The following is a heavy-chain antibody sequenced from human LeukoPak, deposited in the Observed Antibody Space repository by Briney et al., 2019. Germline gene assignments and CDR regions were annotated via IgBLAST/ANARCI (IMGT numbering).Heavy chain of an antibody. D-gene: IGHD4-17*01. V-gene: IGHV1-69*13. CDR2: IIPIFGTA. Sequence: SVKVSCKASGGTFSSYAISWVRQAPGQGLEWMGGIIPIFGTANYAQKFQGRVTITADECTSTAYMELSSLRSEDTAVYYCAREPHDYGDYTLGYWGQGTLVTVSS. J-gene: IGHJ4*02. CDR3: AREPHDYGDYTLGY. CDR1: GGTFSSYA.